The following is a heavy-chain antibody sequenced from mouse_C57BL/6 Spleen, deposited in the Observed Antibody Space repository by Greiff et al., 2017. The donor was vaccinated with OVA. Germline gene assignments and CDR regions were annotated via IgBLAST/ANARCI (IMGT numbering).Heavy chain of an antibody. V-gene: IGHV1-81*01. Sequence: QVQLQQSGAELARPGASVKLSCKASGYTFTSYGISWVKQRTGQGLEWIGEIYPRSGNPYYNEKFKGKATLTADKSSSTAYMELRSLTSEDSAVYFCARTEIITTVAHFDYWGQGTTLTVAS. D-gene: IGHD1-1*01. CDR3: ARTEIITTVAHFDY. CDR2: IYPRSGNP. J-gene: IGHJ2*01. CDR1: GYTFTSYG.